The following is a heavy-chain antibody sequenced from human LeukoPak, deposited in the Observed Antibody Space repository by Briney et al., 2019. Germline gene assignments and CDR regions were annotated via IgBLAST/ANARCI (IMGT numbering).Heavy chain of an antibody. D-gene: IGHD6-19*01. V-gene: IGHV1-24*01. CDR1: GYTLTELS. CDR3: ATEGSGWYYFDY. Sequence: ASVKVSCKVSGYTLTELSMYWVRQAPGKGLEWMGGFDPEDGETIYALKFQGRVTMTEDTSTDTAYMELSSLRSEDTAVYYCATEGSGWYYFDYWGQGTLVTVSS. J-gene: IGHJ4*02. CDR2: FDPEDGET.